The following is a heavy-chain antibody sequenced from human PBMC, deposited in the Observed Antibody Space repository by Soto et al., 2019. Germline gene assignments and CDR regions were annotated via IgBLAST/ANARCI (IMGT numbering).Heavy chain of an antibody. CDR1: GGSISSGDYY. J-gene: IGHJ4*02. CDR3: ASEYYYDRSGHGGHFDY. CDR2: IYYSGST. D-gene: IGHD3-22*01. Sequence: PSETLSLTCTVSGGSISSGDYYWSWIRQPPGKGLGWIGYIYYSGSTYYNPSLKSRVTISVDTSKNQFSLKLSSVTAADTAVYYCASEYYYDRSGHGGHFDYWGQGTLATVSS. V-gene: IGHV4-30-4*01.